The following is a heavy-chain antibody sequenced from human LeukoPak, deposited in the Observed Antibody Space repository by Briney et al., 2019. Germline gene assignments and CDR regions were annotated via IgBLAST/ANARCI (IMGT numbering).Heavy chain of an antibody. CDR3: AKGSPGYSSGWCDY. Sequence: GGSLRLSCSASGFTFDDYAMHWVRQAPGKSLEWVSVITWDGGTTLYADSVRGRFTMSRDNSRNFLYLQMNSLGPEDSGLYYCAKGSPGYSSGWCDYWGQGTLVTVSS. CDR2: ITWDGGTT. CDR1: GFTFDDYA. J-gene: IGHJ4*02. D-gene: IGHD6-19*01. V-gene: IGHV3-43D*03.